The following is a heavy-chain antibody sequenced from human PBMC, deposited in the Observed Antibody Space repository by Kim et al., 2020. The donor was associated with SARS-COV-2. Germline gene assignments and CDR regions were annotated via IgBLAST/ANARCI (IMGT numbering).Heavy chain of an antibody. Sequence: GNRNYEQRLQGRVTLTTDTSTATAYMEQRSLTSDDTAVYYCARPRAMDYWGQGTLVTVS. V-gene: IGHV1-18*01. CDR3: ARPRAMDY. CDR2: GNR. J-gene: IGHJ4*02.